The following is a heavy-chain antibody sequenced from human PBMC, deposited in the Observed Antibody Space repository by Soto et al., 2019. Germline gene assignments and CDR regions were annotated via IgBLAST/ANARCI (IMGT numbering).Heavy chain of an antibody. Sequence: EVQLVESGGGLVQPGGSLRLSCAVSGFTFTNYWMHWVRQAPGQGLVWVSRINSDGSVTNYADSVKGRFTTSRDNAKNTLYLQVNSLRAEDTAVYYCAREFSTSRPYCFDYWGPGTLVTVSS. CDR3: AREFSTSRPYCFDY. CDR2: INSDGSVT. D-gene: IGHD2-2*01. CDR1: GFTFTNYW. V-gene: IGHV3-74*01. J-gene: IGHJ4*02.